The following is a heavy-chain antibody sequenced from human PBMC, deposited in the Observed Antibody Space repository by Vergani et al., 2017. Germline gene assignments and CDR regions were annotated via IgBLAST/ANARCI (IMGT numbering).Heavy chain of an antibody. J-gene: IGHJ3*01. D-gene: IGHD3-9*01. Sequence: EVQLVESGGGLVQHGRSLRLSCAASGFTFDDYAMHWVRQAPGKGLEWVSGIRWNSGSIGYADSVKGRFTISRDNAKNSLYLQMNSLRAEDTALYYGAKVRQNYDILTWYLRGAFDVWGQGTMVTVSS. V-gene: IGHV3-9*01. CDR3: AKVRQNYDILTWYLRGAFDV. CDR1: GFTFDDYA. CDR2: IRWNSGSI.